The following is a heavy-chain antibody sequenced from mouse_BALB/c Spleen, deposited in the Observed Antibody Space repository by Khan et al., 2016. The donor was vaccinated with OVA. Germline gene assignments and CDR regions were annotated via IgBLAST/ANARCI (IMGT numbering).Heavy chain of an antibody. J-gene: IGHJ4*01. CDR2: IAPGSSNA. CDR1: GYTFTSYW. Sequence: DLVKPGASVNLSCKASGYTFTSYWINWIKQRPGQGLEWIGRIAPGSSNAYYNDMFKDKATLTVDTSSRTAYIQLSSLSSEDSAVYFCASENYYGRSCYAMDYWGQGTSVTVSS. CDR3: ASENYYGRSCYAMDY. D-gene: IGHD1-1*01. V-gene: IGHV1S41*01.